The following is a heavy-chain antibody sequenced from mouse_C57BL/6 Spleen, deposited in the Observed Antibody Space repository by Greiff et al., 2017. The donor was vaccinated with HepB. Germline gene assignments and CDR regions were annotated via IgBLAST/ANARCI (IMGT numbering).Heavy chain of an antibody. Sequence: EVKLKESGPGLVKPSQSLSLTCSVTGYSITSGYYWNWIRQSPGNKLEWMGYISYDGNNNYNQSLKNRISITRDTSKNQFSLKLNSVTTEDTATCYCASARAYWGQGTLVTVSA. CDR2: ISYDGNN. CDR3: ASARAY. CDR1: GYSITSGYY. V-gene: IGHV3-6*01. J-gene: IGHJ3*01. D-gene: IGHD3-3*01.